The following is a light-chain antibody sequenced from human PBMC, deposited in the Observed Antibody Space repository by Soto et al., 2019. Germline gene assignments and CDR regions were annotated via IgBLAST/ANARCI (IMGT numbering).Light chain of an antibody. J-gene: IGKJ4*01. V-gene: IGKV3-15*01. CDR1: QSVSSN. Sequence: ETVMTQSPATLSVSPGERVTLSCRASQSVSSNLAWYQQKPGQAPRLLIYGASNRASGIPARFSGSGSGTEFTLTISSLQSEDFAAYYCQQYNNWPPLTFGGGTKVE. CDR3: QQYNNWPPLT. CDR2: GAS.